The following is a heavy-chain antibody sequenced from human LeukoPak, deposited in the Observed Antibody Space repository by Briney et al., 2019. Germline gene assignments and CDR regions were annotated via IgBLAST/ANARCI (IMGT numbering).Heavy chain of an antibody. Sequence: GGSLRLSCAASGFTFSSYAMNWVRQAPGKGLEWVSVISGSGGSTHYADSVKGRFTISRDNSKNTLYLQMNSLRAEDTAVYYCATTIGGYNYGPSFDYWGQGTLVTVSS. CDR2: ISGSGGST. J-gene: IGHJ4*02. D-gene: IGHD5-18*01. CDR1: GFTFSSYA. CDR3: ATTIGGYNYGPSFDY. V-gene: IGHV3-23*01.